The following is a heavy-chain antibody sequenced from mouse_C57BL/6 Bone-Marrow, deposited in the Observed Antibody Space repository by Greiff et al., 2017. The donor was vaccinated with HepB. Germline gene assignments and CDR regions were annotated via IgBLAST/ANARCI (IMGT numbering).Heavy chain of an antibody. Sequence: QVQLQQSGAELVKPGASVKLSCKASGYTFTSYWMHRVKQRPGQGLEWIGMIHPNSGSTNYNEKFKSKATLTVDKSSSTAYMQLSSLTSEDSAVYYCARGGFYYGSSYSWYFDVWGTGTTVTVSS. CDR1: GYTFTSYW. CDR3: ARGGFYYGSSYSWYFDV. D-gene: IGHD1-1*01. J-gene: IGHJ1*03. V-gene: IGHV1-64*01. CDR2: IHPNSGST.